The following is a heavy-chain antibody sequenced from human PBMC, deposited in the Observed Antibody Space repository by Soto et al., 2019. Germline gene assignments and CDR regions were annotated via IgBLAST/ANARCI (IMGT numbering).Heavy chain of an antibody. V-gene: IGHV1-8*01. J-gene: IGHJ6*02. CDR3: ARGKGPTYFYVRDV. CDR1: GYTFNSYD. Sequence: ASVKVSCKASGYTFNSYDITWVRQATGQGLEWMGWMNPNSGDTGYAQKFQGRVTITRDTSTSTAYMELSSLRSEDTAVYYCARGKGPTYFYVRDVWAQGTTVTVS. D-gene: IGHD2-21*01. CDR2: MNPNSGDT.